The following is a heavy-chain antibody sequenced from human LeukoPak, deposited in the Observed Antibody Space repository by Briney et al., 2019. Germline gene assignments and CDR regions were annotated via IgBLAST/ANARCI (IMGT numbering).Heavy chain of an antibody. CDR2: ISAYNGAT. D-gene: IGHD6-19*01. J-gene: IGHJ4*02. CDR1: GYTFTSYG. Sequence: ASVKVSCXASGYTFTSYGISWVRQAPGQGLEWMGWISAYNGATNYAQKFQGRVTMSTDTSTSTAYMELRSLRSDDTAVYYCARDSSAWYGVLDYWGQGTLVTVSS. CDR3: ARDSSAWYGVLDY. V-gene: IGHV1-18*01.